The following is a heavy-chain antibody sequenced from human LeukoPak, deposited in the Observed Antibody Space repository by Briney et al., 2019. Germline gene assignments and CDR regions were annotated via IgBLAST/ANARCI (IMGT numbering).Heavy chain of an antibody. J-gene: IGHJ6*02. V-gene: IGHV3-30*03. CDR3: ARDKWIGTYLHYYYGMDV. CDR2: ISYDGSNK. D-gene: IGHD3-10*01. CDR1: GFTFTNYG. Sequence: PGGSLRLSCAASGFTFTNYGMHWVRQAPGKGLEWVAAISYDGSNKYYADSVKGRFTISRDNSKNTLYLQMNSLRAEDTAVYYCARDKWIGTYLHYYYGMDVWGQGTTVTVSS.